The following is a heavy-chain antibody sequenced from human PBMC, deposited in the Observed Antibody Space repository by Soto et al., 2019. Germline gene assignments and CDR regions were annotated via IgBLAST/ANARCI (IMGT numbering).Heavy chain of an antibody. Sequence: PGGPLRLSCAASVFTFSSYPMHWVRQAPGKGLEWVALISYDGSNKYYADSVKGRFTITRDNSKNTLYLQMNSLRAEDTAVYYCAIAGFRGYTFGSLDYWGQGTLVTVS. CDR2: ISYDGSNK. CDR1: VFTFSSYP. CDR3: AIAGFRGYTFGSLDY. D-gene: IGHD5-18*01. V-gene: IGHV3-30-3*01. J-gene: IGHJ4*02.